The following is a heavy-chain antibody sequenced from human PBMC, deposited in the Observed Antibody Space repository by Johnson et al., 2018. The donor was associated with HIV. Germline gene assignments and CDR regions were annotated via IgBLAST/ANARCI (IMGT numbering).Heavy chain of an antibody. D-gene: IGHD6-6*01. CDR3: ARDRAIVAARPAGAFDI. CDR2: ISYDGSNK. CDR1: GFTFSDYY. Sequence: QVQLVESGGGLVQPGGSLRLSCAASGFTFSDYYMSWIRQAPGKGLEWVAVISYDGSNKYYADSVKGRFTISRDNSKNTLYLQMHSLRSEDTAGYYCARDRAIVAARPAGAFDIWGQGTMVTVSS. V-gene: IGHV3-30-3*01. J-gene: IGHJ3*02.